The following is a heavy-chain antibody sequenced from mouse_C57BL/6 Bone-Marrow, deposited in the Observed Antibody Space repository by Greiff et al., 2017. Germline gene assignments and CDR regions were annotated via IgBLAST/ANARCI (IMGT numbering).Heavy chain of an antibody. V-gene: IGHV14-4*01. CDR1: GFNIKDDY. J-gene: IGHJ3*01. CDR3: TVIPGAY. CDR2: IDPENGDT. D-gene: IGHD2-1*01. Sequence: EVKLMESGAELVRPGASVKLSCTASGFNIKDDYMHWVKQRPEQGLEWIGWIDPENGDTEYASKFQGKATITAATSSNTAYLQLSSLTSEDTAVYYCTVIPGAYWGQGTLVTVSA.